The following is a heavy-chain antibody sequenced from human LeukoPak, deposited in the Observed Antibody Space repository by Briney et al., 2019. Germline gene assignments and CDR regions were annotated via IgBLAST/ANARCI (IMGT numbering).Heavy chain of an antibody. V-gene: IGHV3-11*01. D-gene: IGHD2-15*01. CDR2: ISSSGSTI. Sequence: PGGSLRLSCAASGFTFSDYYMSWIRQAPGKGLEWVSYISSSGSTIYYADSVKGRFTISRDNAKNSLYLQMNSLRAEDTAMYYCARASGIVVVVGSAFDIWGQGIMVTVSS. CDR3: ARASGIVVVVGSAFDI. J-gene: IGHJ3*02. CDR1: GFTFSDYY.